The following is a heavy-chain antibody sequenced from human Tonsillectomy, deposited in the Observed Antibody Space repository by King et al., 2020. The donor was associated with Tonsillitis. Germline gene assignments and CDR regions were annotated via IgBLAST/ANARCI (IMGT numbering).Heavy chain of an antibody. V-gene: IGHV4-39*01. D-gene: IGHD3-10*01. CDR3: ARSTFYYGSEFDP. CDR2: VYYSGST. Sequence: QLQESGPGLVKPSETLSLTCTVSGGSVSSSSYYWGWIRQSPGKGLEWIGNVYYSGSTYYIPSLKRRVTISVDTSKNQFSLKLRSVTAADTAVFYCARSTFYYGSEFDPWGQGTLVTVSS. CDR1: GGSVSSSSYY. J-gene: IGHJ5*02.